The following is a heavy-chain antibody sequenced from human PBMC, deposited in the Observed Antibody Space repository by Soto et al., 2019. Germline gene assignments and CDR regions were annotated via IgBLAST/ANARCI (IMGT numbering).Heavy chain of an antibody. Sequence: QVQLVESGGGAVQPGRSLRLSCAASGFTFDSHGMHWVRQAPGKGLEWVAVISSDGNNKYYADSVKGRFTISRDNFTSLLYLQMSSLRAEDTALYYCAKDLLPNTVTTCGSWGQGTLVTVSS. V-gene: IGHV3-30*18. D-gene: IGHD4-17*01. J-gene: IGHJ5*02. CDR2: ISSDGNNK. CDR3: AKDLLPNTVTTCGS. CDR1: GFTFDSHG.